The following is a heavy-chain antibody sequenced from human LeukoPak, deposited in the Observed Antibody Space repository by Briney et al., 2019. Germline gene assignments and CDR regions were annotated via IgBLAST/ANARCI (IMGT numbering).Heavy chain of an antibody. CDR2: ISWNSGSI. D-gene: IGHD3-22*01. CDR3: ARRGYYDSSGYDY. Sequence: GGSLRLSCAATGFTFDDYAMHWVRQAPGKGLEWVSGISWNSGSIGYADSVKGRFTISRDNAKNSLYLQINSLRAEDTAIYYCARRGYYDSSGYDYWGQGTLVTVSS. V-gene: IGHV3-9*01. CDR1: GFTFDDYA. J-gene: IGHJ4*02.